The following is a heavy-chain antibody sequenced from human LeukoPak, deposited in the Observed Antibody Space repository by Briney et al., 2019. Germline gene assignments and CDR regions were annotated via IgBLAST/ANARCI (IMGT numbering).Heavy chain of an antibody. V-gene: IGHV1-18*01. D-gene: IGHD1-14*01. Sequence: GASVKVSCKASGYTFTSYGISWVRQAPGQGLEWMGWISAHNGNTNYAQKLQGRVTMTTDTSTSTAYMELRSLGSDDTAVYYCARGTGVLYYYGMDVWGQGTTVTVSS. CDR2: ISAHNGNT. CDR3: ARGTGVLYYYGMDV. J-gene: IGHJ6*02. CDR1: GYTFTSYG.